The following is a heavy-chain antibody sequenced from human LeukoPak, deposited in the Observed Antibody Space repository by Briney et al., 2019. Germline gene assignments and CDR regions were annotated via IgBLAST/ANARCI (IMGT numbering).Heavy chain of an antibody. Sequence: GGSLGLSCAASGFTFSSYAMSWVRQAPGKGLEWVSAISGSGGSTYYADSVKGRFTISRDNSKNTLYLQMNSLRAEDTAVYYCAKTPSLGYCSSTSCYGGYGMDVWGKGTTVTVSS. CDR2: ISGSGGST. CDR3: AKTPSLGYCSSTSCYGGYGMDV. CDR1: GFTFSSYA. D-gene: IGHD2-2*01. V-gene: IGHV3-23*01. J-gene: IGHJ6*04.